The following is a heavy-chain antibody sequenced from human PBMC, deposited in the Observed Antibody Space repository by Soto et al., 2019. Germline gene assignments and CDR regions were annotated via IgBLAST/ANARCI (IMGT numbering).Heavy chain of an antibody. V-gene: IGHV3-30-3*01. CDR2: ISSDGSNR. J-gene: IGHJ4*02. D-gene: IGHD1-1*01. CDR1: GFIFSSYA. CDR3: AKAPWNIAQTHYFDF. Sequence: QVQLVESGGGVVQPGRSLRLSCAASGFIFSSYAMHWVRQAPGKGLEWVAVISSDGSNRYYADSVWGRFTISRDNSENTVYLHMSSLTGDDTAVFSCAKAPWNIAQTHYFDFWGQGTLVTVSS.